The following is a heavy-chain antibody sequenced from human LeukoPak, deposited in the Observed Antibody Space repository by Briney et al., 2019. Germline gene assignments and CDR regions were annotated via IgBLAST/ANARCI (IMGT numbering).Heavy chain of an antibody. CDR2: INSDGSSA. Sequence: PGGSLRLSCAASGFTFSSYWMQWVRQAPGKGLVWVSRINSDGSSASYADSVKGRFTISRDNSKNTLYLQMSSLRPEDTAVYYCVKNSSGSFDFWGQGTLVTVSS. D-gene: IGHD6-19*01. J-gene: IGHJ4*02. CDR3: VKNSSGSFDF. V-gene: IGHV3-74*01. CDR1: GFTFSSYW.